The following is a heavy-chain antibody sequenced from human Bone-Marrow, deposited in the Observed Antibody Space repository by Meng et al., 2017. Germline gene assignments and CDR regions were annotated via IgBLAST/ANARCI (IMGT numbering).Heavy chain of an antibody. D-gene: IGHD6-13*01. V-gene: IGHV3-11*01. Sequence: GESLKISCAASGFTFSDYYMSWIRQAPGKGLEWVSYISSSGSTIYYADSVKGRFTISRDNAKNSLYLQMNSLRAEDTAVYYCARDESYSSSSTPFDYWGQGTLVTVSS. CDR3: ARDESYSSSSTPFDY. CDR1: GFTFSDYY. CDR2: ISSSGSTI. J-gene: IGHJ4*02.